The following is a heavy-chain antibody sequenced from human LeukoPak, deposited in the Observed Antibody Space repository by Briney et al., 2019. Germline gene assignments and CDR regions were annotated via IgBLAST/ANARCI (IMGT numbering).Heavy chain of an antibody. CDR3: ARTYCGGDCRGYYYHYYMDV. D-gene: IGHD2-21*02. CDR2: IYTSGST. Sequence: SETLSLTCTVSGGSIRSGSYYWSWIRQPAGKGLEWIGRIYTSGSTNYNPSLKSRVTISVDRSKNQFSLKLSSVTAAGTAVYYCARTYCGGDCRGYYYHYYMDVWGKGTTVTISS. V-gene: IGHV4-61*02. CDR1: GGSIRSGSYY. J-gene: IGHJ6*03.